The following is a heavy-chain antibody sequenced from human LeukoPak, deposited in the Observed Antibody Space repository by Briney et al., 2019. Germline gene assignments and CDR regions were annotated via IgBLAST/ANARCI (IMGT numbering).Heavy chain of an antibody. V-gene: IGHV3-48*03. CDR2: ISSSGSTI. CDR1: GFTFSSYE. Sequence: GGSLRLSCAASGFTFSSYEMNWVRQAPGKGLEWVSYISSSGSTIYYADSVKGRFTISRDNAKNSLYLQMNSLRAEDTAVYYCARRHSYYYYMDVWGKGTTVTISS. J-gene: IGHJ6*03. CDR3: ARRHSYYYYMDV.